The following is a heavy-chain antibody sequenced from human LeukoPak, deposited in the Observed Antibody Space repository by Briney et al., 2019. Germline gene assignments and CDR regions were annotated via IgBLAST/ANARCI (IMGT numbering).Heavy chain of an antibody. Sequence: GGSLRLSCAASGFTFSSYWMHWVRQAPGKGLVWVSLINSDGSSTSYADSVKGRFTISRDNAKNTLYLQMNSLRAEDTAVYYCARGHSSSLQAPSLDYWGQGTLVTVSS. J-gene: IGHJ4*02. D-gene: IGHD6-13*01. CDR3: ARGHSSSLQAPSLDY. CDR2: INSDGSST. CDR1: GFTFSSYW. V-gene: IGHV3-74*01.